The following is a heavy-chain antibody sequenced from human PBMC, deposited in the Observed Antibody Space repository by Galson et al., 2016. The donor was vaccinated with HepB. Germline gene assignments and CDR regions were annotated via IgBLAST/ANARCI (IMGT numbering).Heavy chain of an antibody. CDR3: ARGVGGVRSMFDY. D-gene: IGHD3-16*01. CDR1: GFAFSNYG. V-gene: IGHV3-23*01. CDR2: ISDSGANT. J-gene: IGHJ4*02. Sequence: SLRLSCAASGFAFSNYGMAWVRQAPEKGLEWVSTISDSGANTHYADSVRGRFTISGDNSRNTLYLEVNGLRADDTALYYCARGVGGVRSMFDYWGQGTRVTVSS.